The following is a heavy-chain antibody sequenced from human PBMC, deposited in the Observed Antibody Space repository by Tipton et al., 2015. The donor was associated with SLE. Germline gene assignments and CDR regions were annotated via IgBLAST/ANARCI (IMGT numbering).Heavy chain of an antibody. V-gene: IGHV1-18*01. D-gene: IGHD3-3*01. Sequence: QSGAEVKKPGASVKVSCKASGYTFTSYGISWVRQAPGQGLEWMGWISIYNANTNYAQKLQGRVTMTTDTSTSTAYMELRSLRSDDTAVYYCARGYYDFWSGDYPYGMDVWGQGTTVTVSS. J-gene: IGHJ6*02. CDR3: ARGYYDFWSGDYPYGMDV. CDR1: GYTFTSYG. CDR2: ISIYNANT.